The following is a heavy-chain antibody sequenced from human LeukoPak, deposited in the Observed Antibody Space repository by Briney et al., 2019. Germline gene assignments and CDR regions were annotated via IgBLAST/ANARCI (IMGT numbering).Heavy chain of an antibody. J-gene: IGHJ3*02. CDR2: ISGDEIWT. V-gene: IGHV3-74*01. Sequence: PGGSLRLSCAASGFTFTSYSMNWVRQAPGKGLVWVSRISGDEIWTSYADSVKGRFIISRDNAKDTLYLRMNSLRTEDTAVYYCAREYNSGPKQTDAFDIWGQGTMVTVSS. CDR1: GFTFTSYS. D-gene: IGHD3-22*01. CDR3: AREYNSGPKQTDAFDI.